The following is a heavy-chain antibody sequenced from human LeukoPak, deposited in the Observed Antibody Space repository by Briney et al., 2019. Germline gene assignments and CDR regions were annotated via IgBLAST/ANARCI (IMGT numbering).Heavy chain of an antibody. Sequence: SETLSLTCTVSGGSLSSYYWRWIRQPAGKGLEWIGRIYTSGSTNYNPSLKSRVTISVDKSKNQFSLKLSSVTAADTAVYYCARDHDYGDYRYNGFDPWGQGTLVTVSS. CDR2: IYTSGST. V-gene: IGHV4-4*07. CDR3: ARDHDYGDYRYNGFDP. D-gene: IGHD4-17*01. CDR1: GGSLSSYY. J-gene: IGHJ5*02.